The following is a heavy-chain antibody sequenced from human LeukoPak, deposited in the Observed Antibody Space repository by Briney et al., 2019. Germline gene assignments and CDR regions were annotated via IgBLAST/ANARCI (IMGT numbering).Heavy chain of an antibody. CDR1: GGSFSGYY. D-gene: IGHD6-13*01. Sequence: SETLSLTCAVYGGSFSGYYWSWIRQPLGKGLEWIGEINHSGSTNYNPSLKSRVTISVDTSKNQFSLKLSSVTAADTAVYYCARGDYSSSWYLTFDYWGQGTLVTVSS. CDR2: INHSGST. V-gene: IGHV4-34*01. CDR3: ARGDYSSSWYLTFDY. J-gene: IGHJ4*02.